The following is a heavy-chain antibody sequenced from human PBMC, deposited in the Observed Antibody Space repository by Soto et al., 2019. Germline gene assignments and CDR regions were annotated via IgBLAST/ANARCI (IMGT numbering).Heavy chain of an antibody. V-gene: IGHV4-61*01. CDR1: GGSVSSGSYY. Sequence: NPSETLSLTCTVSGGSVSSGSYYWSWIQQHPGKGLEWIGYIYYSGSTNYNPSLKSRVTISVDTSKNQFSLKLSSVPTADTAVYYCARVPPDYYVSSGYPYYYYGMDVWGQGTTVTVSS. J-gene: IGHJ6*02. CDR2: IYYSGST. CDR3: ARVPPDYYVSSGYPYYYYGMDV. D-gene: IGHD3-22*01.